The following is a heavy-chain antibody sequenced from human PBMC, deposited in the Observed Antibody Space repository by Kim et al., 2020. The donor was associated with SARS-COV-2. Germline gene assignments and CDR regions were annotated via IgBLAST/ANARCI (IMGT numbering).Heavy chain of an antibody. V-gene: IGHV3-72*01. Sequence: GGSLRLSCAASGFTFSDHYMDWVRQAPGKGLEWVGLIRKKGNGYATEYAASVKGRFTISRDDSKNSLYLQINSLKTEDTAVYYCARVQGPSLDSWGRGTLVTVSS. CDR2: IRKKGNGYAT. CDR3: ARVQGPSLDS. J-gene: IGHJ4*02. D-gene: IGHD1-1*01. CDR1: GFTFSDHY.